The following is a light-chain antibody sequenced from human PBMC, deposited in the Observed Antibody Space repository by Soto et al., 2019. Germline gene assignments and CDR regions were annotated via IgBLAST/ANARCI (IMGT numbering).Light chain of an antibody. CDR3: QSYDSSLSGYV. CDR2: GNS. J-gene: IGLJ1*01. Sequence: QLVLTQPPSVSGAPGQRVTISCTGTSSNIGAGYDVNWYQQPPGKAPKLLIYGNSNRPSGVPDRFSGSKSGTSASLAITGLQAEDEADYFCQSYDSSLSGYVFGTGTKLTVL. V-gene: IGLV1-40*01. CDR1: SSNIGAGYD.